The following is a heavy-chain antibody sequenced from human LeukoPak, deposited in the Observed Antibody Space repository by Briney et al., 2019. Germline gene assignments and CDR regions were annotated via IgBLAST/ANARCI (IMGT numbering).Heavy chain of an antibody. CDR3: ARVIRVLGYYYYMDV. V-gene: IGHV4-34*01. D-gene: IGHD2-8*02. CDR1: GGSFSGYY. Sequence: KTSETLSLTCAVYGGSFSGYYWSWIRQPPGKGLEWIGEINHSGSTNYNPSLKSRVTISVGTSKNQFSLKLSSVTAADTAVYYCARVIRVLGYYYYMDVWGKGTTVTISS. CDR2: INHSGST. J-gene: IGHJ6*03.